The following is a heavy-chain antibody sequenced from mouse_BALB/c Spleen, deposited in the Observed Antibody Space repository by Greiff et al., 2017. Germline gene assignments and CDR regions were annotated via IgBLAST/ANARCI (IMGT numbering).Heavy chain of an antibody. CDR1: GFTFSSYA. J-gene: IGHJ4*01. CDR3: ARRGWWDCAMDC. D-gene: IGHD1-1*02. Sequence: QLKESGGGLVKPGGSLKLSCAASGFTFSSYAMSWVRQTPEKRLEWVATISSGGSYTYYPDSVKGRFTISRDNAKNTHYLQMSSLRSEDTAMYDCARRGWWDCAMDCWGQGTSGTVSS. V-gene: IGHV5-9-3*01. CDR2: ISSGGSYT.